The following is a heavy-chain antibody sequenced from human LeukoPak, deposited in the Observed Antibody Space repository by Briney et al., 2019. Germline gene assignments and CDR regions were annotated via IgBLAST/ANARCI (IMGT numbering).Heavy chain of an antibody. CDR1: GYSFTDYF. D-gene: IGHD2-21*01. V-gene: IGHV1-2*02. J-gene: IGHJ5*02. Sequence: ASVKVSCKASGYSFTDYFIHWVRQAPGQGLEWMGWINPNSGGTNYAQKLQGRVTMTTDTSTSTAYMELRSLRSDDTAVYYCARFLWGSYPDRFDPWGQGTLVTVSS. CDR3: ARFLWGSYPDRFDP. CDR2: INPNSGGT.